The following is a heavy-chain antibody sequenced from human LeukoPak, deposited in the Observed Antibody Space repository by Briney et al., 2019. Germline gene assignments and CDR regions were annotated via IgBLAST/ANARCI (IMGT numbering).Heavy chain of an antibody. D-gene: IGHD3-16*02. CDR3: ATGELLRLGELSSPYYFDY. Sequence: ASVKVTCKVSGYTLTELSMHWVRQAPGKGLEWMGGFDPEDGETIYAQKFQGRVTMTEDTSTDTAYMELSSLRSEDTAVYYCATGELLRLGELSSPYYFDYWGQGTLVTVSS. CDR1: GYTLTELS. V-gene: IGHV1-24*01. J-gene: IGHJ4*02. CDR2: FDPEDGET.